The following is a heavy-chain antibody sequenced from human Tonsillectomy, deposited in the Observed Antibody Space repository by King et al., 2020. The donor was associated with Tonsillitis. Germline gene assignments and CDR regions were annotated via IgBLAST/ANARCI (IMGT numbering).Heavy chain of an antibody. CDR3: ARVWFGGGGGEGTFDY. CDR1: GGSISSSYYY. CDR2: FYFSGST. D-gene: IGHD3-10*01. Sequence: LQLQESGPGLVKPSETLSLTCTVSGGSISSSYYYWGWIRQPPGKGLEWIGSFYFSGSTYYIPSLKSRVTISVDTSKNQFSLKLSSVTAADTAVYYCARVWFGGGGGEGTFDYWGQGTLVTVSS. J-gene: IGHJ4*02. V-gene: IGHV4-39*07.